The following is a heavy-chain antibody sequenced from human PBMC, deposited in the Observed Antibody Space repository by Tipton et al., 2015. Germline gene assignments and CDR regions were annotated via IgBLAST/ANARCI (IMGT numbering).Heavy chain of an antibody. CDR1: GGSINSSGYY. J-gene: IGHJ4*02. V-gene: IGHV4-39*01. Sequence: TLSLTCTVSGGSINSSGYYWGWIRQPPGKGLEWIGSMYSSGSLYHSGSTYHNPSLKSRVTISVDTSKNQFSLKLTSVTAADTAVYYCARRSGYYKWCYFDDWGPGTLVTVSS. CDR2: MYSSGSLYHSGST. CDR3: ARRSGYYKWCYFDD. D-gene: IGHD5-12*01.